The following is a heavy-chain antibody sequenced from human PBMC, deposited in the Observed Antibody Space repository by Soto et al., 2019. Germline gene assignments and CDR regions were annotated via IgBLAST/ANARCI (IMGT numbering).Heavy chain of an antibody. CDR3: ARGYYESRGYDWGFDY. Sequence: EVQLVESGGGLVQPGGSLRLSCAASGFTFSSYSMNWVRQAPGKGLEWVSYISSSSSTIYYADSVKGRFTISRDNAKNSRYMQMNRRRAEDTAVYYFARGYYESRGYDWGFDYWGQGTLVPVS. CDR2: ISSSSSTI. CDR1: GFTFSSYS. J-gene: IGHJ4*02. V-gene: IGHV3-48*01. D-gene: IGHD3-22*01.